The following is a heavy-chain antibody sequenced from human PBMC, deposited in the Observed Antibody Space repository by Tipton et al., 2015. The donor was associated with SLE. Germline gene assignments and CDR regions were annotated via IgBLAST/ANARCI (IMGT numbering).Heavy chain of an antibody. CDR1: GFTFSSYS. CDR2: ISSRSSYI. Sequence: SLRLSCAASGFTFSSYSMNWVRQAPGKGLEWGSSISSRSSYIYYADSVNGRFTISRDNAKNSLYLQMNSLRAEDTAVYYCASKVYDGYYFDYWGQGTLVTVSS. CDR3: ASKVYDGYYFDY. V-gene: IGHV3-21*03. D-gene: IGHD3-22*01. J-gene: IGHJ4*02.